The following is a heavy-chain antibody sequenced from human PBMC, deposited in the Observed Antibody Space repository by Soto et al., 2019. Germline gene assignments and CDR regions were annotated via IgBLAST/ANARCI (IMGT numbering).Heavy chain of an antibody. CDR3: ARDSRGGDDFAY. CDR2: IIPIFGTA. J-gene: IGHJ4*02. Sequence: QVQLVQSGAEVKKPGSSVKVSCKASGGTFSSYAISWVRQAPGQGLEWMGGIIPIFGTANYAQKFQGRVTIAEDDSTSTAYMELSRLRYEDTAVYCSARDSRGGDDFAYWGQGTLVTVSS. D-gene: IGHD3-10*01. CDR1: GGTFSSYA. V-gene: IGHV1-69*01.